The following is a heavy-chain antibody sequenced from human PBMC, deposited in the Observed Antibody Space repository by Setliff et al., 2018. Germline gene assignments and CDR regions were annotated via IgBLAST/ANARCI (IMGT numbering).Heavy chain of an antibody. CDR3: ARDRPPGDILTNYYYYMDV. J-gene: IGHJ6*03. D-gene: IGHD3-9*01. CDR2: TIPVFGTT. CDR1: GGTFSSYG. Sequence: SVKVSCKASGGTFSSYGISWVRQAPGQGLEWMGGTIPVFGTTDYAQKFQGRVTIMTDESTSTAYMELSSLTSEDTAVYYCARDRPPGDILTNYYYYMDVWGKGTTVTVSS. V-gene: IGHV1-69*05.